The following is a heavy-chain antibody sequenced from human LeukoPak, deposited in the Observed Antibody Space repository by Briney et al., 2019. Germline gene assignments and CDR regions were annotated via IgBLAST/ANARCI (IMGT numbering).Heavy chain of an antibody. CDR1: GFSFSSYS. Sequence: GGSLRLSCAASGFSFSSYSMHWVRQAPGKGLEWVSYISSKSTAIFYAVSVEGRFTISRDNANNSLYLQMNSLRAEDTAVYYCAREDGEIDYWGQGTLVTVSS. CDR3: AREDGEIDY. CDR2: ISSKSTAI. J-gene: IGHJ4*02. V-gene: IGHV3-48*04. D-gene: IGHD5-24*01.